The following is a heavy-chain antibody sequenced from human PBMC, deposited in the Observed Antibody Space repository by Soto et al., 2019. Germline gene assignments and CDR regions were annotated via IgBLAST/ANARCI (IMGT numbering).Heavy chain of an antibody. CDR1: GFTFDDYT. J-gene: IGHJ4*02. D-gene: IGHD3-10*01. CDR2: ISWDGGST. V-gene: IGHV3-43*01. CDR3: AKDMSKLLWFGELLSGVDY. Sequence: GGSLRLSCAASGFTFDDYTMHWVRQAPGKGLEWVSLISWDGGSTYYADSVKGRFTISRDNSKNSLYLQMNSLRTEDTALYYCAKDMSKLLWFGELLSGVDYWGQGTLVTVSS.